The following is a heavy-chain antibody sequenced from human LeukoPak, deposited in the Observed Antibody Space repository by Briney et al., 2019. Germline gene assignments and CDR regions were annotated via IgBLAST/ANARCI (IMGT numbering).Heavy chain of an antibody. V-gene: IGHV3-15*04. Sequence: PGGSLRLSCAASGFTFNYAWMSWVRQVPGKGLEWVGQTVSEIDGGTTDYAAPVKGRFTISRDDSKNTLYLQMNSLKTEDTAVYYCTTRIVGATTVDYWGQGTLVTVSS. CDR2: TVSEIDGGTT. J-gene: IGHJ4*02. CDR3: TTRIVGATTVDY. D-gene: IGHD1-26*01. CDR1: GFTFNYAW.